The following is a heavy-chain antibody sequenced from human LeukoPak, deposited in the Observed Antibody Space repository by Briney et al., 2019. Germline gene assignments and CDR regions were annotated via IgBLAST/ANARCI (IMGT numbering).Heavy chain of an antibody. CDR2: IRYDGSNK. Sequence: TGGSLRLSCAASGFTFSSYGMHWVRQAPGKGLEWVAFIRYDGSNKYYADSVKGRFTISRDDTKNILYLQMNSLRAEDTAAYYCAKGYYFDILSGYSSLDSWGQGTLVTVSS. CDR3: AKGYYFDILSGYSSLDS. V-gene: IGHV3-30*02. J-gene: IGHJ4*02. CDR1: GFTFSSYG. D-gene: IGHD3-9*01.